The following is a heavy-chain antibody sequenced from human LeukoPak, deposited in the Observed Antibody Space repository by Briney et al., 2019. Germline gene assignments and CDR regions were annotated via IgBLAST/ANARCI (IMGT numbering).Heavy chain of an antibody. CDR3: ARVIRRDVYNYDGFDI. CDR2: INHSGST. CDR1: GGSVSGYY. J-gene: IGHJ3*02. D-gene: IGHD5-24*01. Sequence: NPSETLSLTCAVYGGSVSGYYWSWIRQPPGKGLEWIGEINHSGSTNYNPSLKSRVTISLDTSKNQFSLNLNSVTAADTAVYFCARVIRRDVYNYDGFDIWGQGTMVTVSS. V-gene: IGHV4-34*01.